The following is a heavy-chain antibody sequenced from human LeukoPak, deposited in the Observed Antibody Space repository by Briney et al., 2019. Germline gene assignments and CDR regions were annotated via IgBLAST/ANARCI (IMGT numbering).Heavy chain of an antibody. Sequence: ASVKVSCKASGYTFTGYYMHWVRQAPGQGLEWMGWINPNSGGTNYAQKFQGRVTMTRDTSISTAYMELSRLRSDDTAVYYCARGIAIYYYYYMDVWGKGTTVTIPS. CDR3: ARGIAIYYYYYMDV. CDR1: GYTFTGYY. D-gene: IGHD6-13*01. V-gene: IGHV1-2*02. CDR2: INPNSGGT. J-gene: IGHJ6*03.